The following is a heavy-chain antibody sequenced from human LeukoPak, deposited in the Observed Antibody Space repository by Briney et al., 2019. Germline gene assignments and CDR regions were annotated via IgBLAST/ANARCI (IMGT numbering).Heavy chain of an antibody. V-gene: IGHV3-30*02. CDR2: IQYDGSNK. J-gene: IGHJ4*02. CDR1: GFTFSSYG. Sequence: GGSLRLSCAASGFTFSSYGMHWVRQAPGKGLEWVAFIQYDGSNKYYADSVKGRFTISRDNSKNTLYLQMNSLRAEDTAMYYCVREDLGVDYWGQGTLVTVSS. CDR3: VREDLGVDY. D-gene: IGHD1-26*01.